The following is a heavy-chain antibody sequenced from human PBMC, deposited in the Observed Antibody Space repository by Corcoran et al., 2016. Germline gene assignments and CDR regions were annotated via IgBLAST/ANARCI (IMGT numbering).Heavy chain of an antibody. J-gene: IGHJ4*02. Sequence: EVQLVESGGGLVQPGGSLRLSCAASGFTFSAYWMHWVRQAPGKGLVWVSRLDSDGSSTSYADSVKGRFTISRDNAKNTLYLKMNSLRDEDTAVYYCTRISGYSSFDYWGQGTLVSVSS. CDR3: TRISGYSSFDY. D-gene: IGHD5-18*01. CDR2: LDSDGSST. V-gene: IGHV3-74*01. CDR1: GFTFSAYW.